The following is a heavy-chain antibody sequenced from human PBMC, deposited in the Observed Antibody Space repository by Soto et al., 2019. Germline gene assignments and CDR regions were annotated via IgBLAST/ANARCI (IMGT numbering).Heavy chain of an antibody. CDR1: GFIFTTYG. Sequence: QVQLVESGGGVVQPGRSLRLSCAASGFIFTTYGLHWVRQAPGKGLEWVAVIWYDGSNQYYADSVKGRFTISRDNFKNILNLEMNSVRGEDTAVYYCVKDHCGGDCYSDPYFDYWGQGTLVTVSS. D-gene: IGHD2-21*02. J-gene: IGHJ4*02. V-gene: IGHV3-33*06. CDR3: VKDHCGGDCYSDPYFDY. CDR2: IWYDGSNQ.